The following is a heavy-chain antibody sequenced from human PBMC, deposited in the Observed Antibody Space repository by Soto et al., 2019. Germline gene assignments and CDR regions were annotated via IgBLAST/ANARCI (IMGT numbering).Heavy chain of an antibody. CDR3: APDGLYDVDIPGWLHP. CDR2: INPKSGAT. J-gene: IGHJ5*02. V-gene: IGHV1-2*02. D-gene: IGHD2-21*01. Sequence: ASVKVSCKAFRYTFTGYYMHWVRQAPGQGLEWMGWINPKSGATKYAQKFQGRVIMTRDTSMYTVYMEVMRLTSDDSAIYYCAPDGLYDVDIPGWLHPWGQGTPVTVSS. CDR1: RYTFTGYY.